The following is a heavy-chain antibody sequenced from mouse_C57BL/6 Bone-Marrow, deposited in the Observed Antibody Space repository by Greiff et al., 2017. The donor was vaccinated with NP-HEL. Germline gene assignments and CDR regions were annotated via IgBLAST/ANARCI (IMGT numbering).Heavy chain of an antibody. CDR1: GFTFSSYG. D-gene: IGHD1-1*01. CDR3: ARRGTTVDYFDY. J-gene: IGHJ2*01. V-gene: IGHV5-6*02. CDR2: ISSGGSYT. Sequence: EVKLVESGGDLVKPGGSLKLSCAASGFTFSSYGMSWVRQTPDKRLEWVATISSGGSYTYYPDSVKGRFTISRDNAKNTRYLQMSSLKSEDTAMYYCARRGTTVDYFDYWGQGTTLTVSS.